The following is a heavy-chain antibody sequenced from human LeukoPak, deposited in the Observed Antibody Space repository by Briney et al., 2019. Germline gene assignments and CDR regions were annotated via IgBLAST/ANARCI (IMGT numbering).Heavy chain of an antibody. D-gene: IGHD5-18*01. CDR2: ISSTSSFI. CDR1: GFAFSSYT. CDR3: ASRPGYSYAFDQ. J-gene: IGHJ4*02. V-gene: IGHV3-21*04. Sequence: GGSLRLSCAASGFAFSSYTITWVRQAPGKGLEWVSSISSTSSFIFYADSVKGRFTISRDNSNNSMFLEMNSLRAEDTALYYCASRPGYSYAFDQWGQGILVTVSS.